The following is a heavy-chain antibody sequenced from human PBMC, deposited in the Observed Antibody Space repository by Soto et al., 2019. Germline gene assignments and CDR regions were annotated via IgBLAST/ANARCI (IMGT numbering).Heavy chain of an antibody. CDR1: GGTFSSYA. V-gene: IGHV1-69*06. CDR2: IIPIFGTA. D-gene: IGHD1-26*01. J-gene: IGHJ6*02. Sequence: SVKVSCKASGGTFSSYAISWVRQAPGQGLEWMGGIIPIFGTANYAQKSQGRVTITADKSTSTAYMELSSLRSEDTAVYYCARTPFSGSYGAVGMDVWGQGTTVTVSS. CDR3: ARTPFSGSYGAVGMDV.